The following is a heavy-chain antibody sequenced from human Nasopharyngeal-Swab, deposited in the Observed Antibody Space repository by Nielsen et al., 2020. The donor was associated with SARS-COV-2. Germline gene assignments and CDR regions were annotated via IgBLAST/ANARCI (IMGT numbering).Heavy chain of an antibody. Sequence: GESLKISCVASGFTFESHSMNWVRQAPGKRLEWVSGITSRGNYIYYVDSLKGRFTISRDNAKNSLYLQINSLTADDTAVYFCAKDKNILTSAHGMDVWGQGTTVTVSS. CDR1: GFTFESHS. CDR2: ITSRGNYI. CDR3: AKDKNILTSAHGMDV. V-gene: IGHV3-21*01. J-gene: IGHJ6*02. D-gene: IGHD1/OR15-1a*01.